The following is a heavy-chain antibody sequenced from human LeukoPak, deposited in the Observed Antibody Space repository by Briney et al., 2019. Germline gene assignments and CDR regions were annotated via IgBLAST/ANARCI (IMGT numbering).Heavy chain of an antibody. D-gene: IGHD1-26*01. CDR2: IDSDGSRI. J-gene: IGHJ4*02. Sequence: GGSLRLSCEGSVFTFCTSWVHWVPRARGKGLVWVSRIDSDGSRITYADSVKGRFTISRDNAKNTVYLQMNSLRAEDTAVYYCAKPQYSGSPPQDYWGQGTLVTVSS. V-gene: IGHV3-74*03. CDR3: AKPQYSGSPPQDY. CDR1: VFTFCTSW.